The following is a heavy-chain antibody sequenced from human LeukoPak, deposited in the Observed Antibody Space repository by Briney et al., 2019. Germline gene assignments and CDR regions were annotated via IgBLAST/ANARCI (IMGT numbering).Heavy chain of an antibody. V-gene: IGHV4-38-2*02. CDR3: ARANYYDSSGVRY. J-gene: IGHJ4*02. CDR1: GYSISSGYF. CDR2: IYHSGST. D-gene: IGHD3-22*01. Sequence: SETLSLTCTVSGYSISSGYFWGWIRQPPGKGLEWIGTIYHSGSTYYNASLESRVTISVDTSKNQFSLKLSSVTAADTAVYYCARANYYDSSGVRYWGQGTLVTVSS.